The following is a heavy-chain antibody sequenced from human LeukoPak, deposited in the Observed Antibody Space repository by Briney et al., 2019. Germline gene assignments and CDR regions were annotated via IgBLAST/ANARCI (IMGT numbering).Heavy chain of an antibody. D-gene: IGHD5-18*01. CDR3: ARVDTAMGTYYYYGMDV. CDR2: IIPIFGTA. CDR1: GYTFTGYY. J-gene: IGHJ6*02. Sequence: SVKVSCKASGYTFTGYYMHWVRQAPGQGLEWMGGIIPIFGTANYAQKFQGRVTITADESTSTAYMELSSLRSEDTAVYYCARVDTAMGTYYYYGMDVWGQGTTVTVSS. V-gene: IGHV1-69*13.